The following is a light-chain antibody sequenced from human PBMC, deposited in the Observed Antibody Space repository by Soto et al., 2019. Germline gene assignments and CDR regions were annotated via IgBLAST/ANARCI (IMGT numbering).Light chain of an antibody. CDR1: SSNIGAGSD. CDR2: GNS. CDR3: QSYDSSLSAL. V-gene: IGLV1-40*01. J-gene: IGLJ3*02. Sequence: QSVLTQPPSVSGAPGQRVTISCTGSSSNIGAGSDVHWYQQLPGTAPKLLIYGNSNRPSRVPDRFSGSKSGTSASLAITGLQAEDGADYYCQSYDSSLSALFGGGTKLTVL.